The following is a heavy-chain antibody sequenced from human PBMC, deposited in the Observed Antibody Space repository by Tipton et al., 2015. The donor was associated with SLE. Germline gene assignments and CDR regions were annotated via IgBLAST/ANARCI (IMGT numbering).Heavy chain of an antibody. CDR2: IYYSGST. Sequence: SGFTFSSYSMNWVRQAPGKGLEWIGSIYYSGSTNYNPSLKSRVTISVDTSKNHFSLKLSSVTAADTAVYYCARDPAVAGTSAFDIWGQGTMVTVSS. J-gene: IGHJ3*02. CDR1: GFTFSSYS. D-gene: IGHD6-19*01. CDR3: ARDPAVAGTSAFDI. V-gene: IGHV4-59*01.